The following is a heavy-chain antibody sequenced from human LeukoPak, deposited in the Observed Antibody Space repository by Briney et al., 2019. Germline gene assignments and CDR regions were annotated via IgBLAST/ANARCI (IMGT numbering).Heavy chain of an antibody. J-gene: IGHJ4*02. CDR2: INPSIAGT. CDR1: GSTFSGYY. Sequence: ASVKVSCKSSGSTFSGYYIHWVRQAPGQGLEWMGRINPSIAGTHYAQKSQGRVTMTRDTSTSTVYMELNSLRSEDTAVYYCAREEDGGYFDYWGQGTLVTVSS. CDR3: AREEDGGYFDY. V-gene: IGHV1-46*01. D-gene: IGHD2-15*01.